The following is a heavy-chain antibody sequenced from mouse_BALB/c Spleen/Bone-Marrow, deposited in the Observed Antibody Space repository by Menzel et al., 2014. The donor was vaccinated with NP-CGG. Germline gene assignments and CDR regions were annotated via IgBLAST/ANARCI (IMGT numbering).Heavy chain of an antibody. V-gene: IGHV1-14*01. Sequence: VHVKQSGPELVQPGASVKMSCKASGYTFTSYIMQWVKQKPGQGLEWIGYINPYNDGTKYNEKFKGKATLTSDKSSSTAYMGLSSLTSEDSAVYYCARFDGYYSSYFDVWGAGTTVTVSS. D-gene: IGHD2-3*01. CDR2: INPYNDGT. J-gene: IGHJ1*01. CDR1: GYTFTSYI. CDR3: ARFDGYYSSYFDV.